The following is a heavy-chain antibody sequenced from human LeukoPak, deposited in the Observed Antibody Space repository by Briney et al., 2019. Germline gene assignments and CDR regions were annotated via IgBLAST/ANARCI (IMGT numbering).Heavy chain of an antibody. CDR1: GFTFSSYG. V-gene: IGHV3-33*06. CDR3: AKGPGYSTIDY. D-gene: IGHD2-21*01. Sequence: PGRSLRLSCAASGFTFSSYGMHWVRQAPGKGLERVAVIWYDGSNKYYVDSVKGRFTISRDNFKNTLYLQMNSLRAEDTAVYYCAKGPGYSTIDYWGQGTLVTVSS. J-gene: IGHJ4*02. CDR2: IWYDGSNK.